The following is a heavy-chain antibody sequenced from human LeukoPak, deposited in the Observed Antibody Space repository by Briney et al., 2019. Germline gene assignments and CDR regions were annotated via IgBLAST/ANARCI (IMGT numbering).Heavy chain of an antibody. D-gene: IGHD3-22*01. J-gene: IGHJ3*02. CDR1: GGSISSFIHY. Sequence: SETLSLTCTVSGGSISSFIHYWGWIRQPPGKGLEWIGSIYYSGSTYYNPSLKSRLTITVNTAKNQFSRKLSSVTAADTAVYYCARLDSSGYYYHDAFDIWGQGTMVTVSS. V-gene: IGHV4-39*07. CDR3: ARLDSSGYYYHDAFDI. CDR2: IYYSGST.